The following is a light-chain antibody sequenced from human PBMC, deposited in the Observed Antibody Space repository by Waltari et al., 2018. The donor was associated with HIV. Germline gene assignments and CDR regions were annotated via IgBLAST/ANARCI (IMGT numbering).Light chain of an antibody. CDR1: SSNTGTTYA. V-gene: IGLV1-40*01. CDR2: GNN. J-gene: IGLJ1*01. CDR3: QSYDTSLSGRYV. Sequence: QSVLTQPPSVSGAPGQRVTIPCTGASSNTGTTYAVHWYQQLPGTAPKLLIYGNNNRPAGFPDRFAGSKSGTSASLAITGLQAEDEADYYCQSYDTSLSGRYVFGTGTKVTVL.